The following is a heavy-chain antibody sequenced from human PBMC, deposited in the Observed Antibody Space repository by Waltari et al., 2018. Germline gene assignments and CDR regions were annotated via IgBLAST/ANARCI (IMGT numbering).Heavy chain of an antibody. V-gene: IGHV4-34*01. CDR1: GGSFSGYY. D-gene: IGHD6-13*01. Sequence: QVQLQQWGAGLLQPSETLSLTCAVYGGSFSGYYWSWIRQPPGKGLEWIGEINHSGSTNYNPSLKSRVTISVDTSKNQFSLKLSSVTAADTAVYFCARFDIAAAGTYAHYYYMDVWGKGTAVTVSS. CDR2: INHSGST. J-gene: IGHJ6*03. CDR3: ARFDIAAAGTYAHYYYMDV.